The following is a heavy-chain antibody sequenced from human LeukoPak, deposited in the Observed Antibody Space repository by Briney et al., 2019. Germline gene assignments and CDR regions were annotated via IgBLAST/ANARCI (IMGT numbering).Heavy chain of an antibody. J-gene: IGHJ6*03. CDR2: ISGSGDST. CDR3: AKGVGSYFRRGTYYYYYMDV. V-gene: IGHV3-23*01. D-gene: IGHD1-26*01. Sequence: PGGSLRLSCAASEFSFGSYAIRWVRQAPGKGLQWVSGISGSGDSTYYADSVNGRFTISRDNSKNTLYLQMISLRAEDTAVYYCAKGVGSYFRRGTYYYYYMDVWGKGTTVTVSS. CDR1: EFSFGSYA.